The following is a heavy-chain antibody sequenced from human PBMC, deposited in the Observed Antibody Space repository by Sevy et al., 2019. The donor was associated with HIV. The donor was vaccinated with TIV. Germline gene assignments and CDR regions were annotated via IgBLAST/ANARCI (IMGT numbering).Heavy chain of an antibody. J-gene: IGHJ4*02. Sequence: SETLSLTCAVYGGSFSGYYWSWIRQPPGKGLEWIGEINHSGSTNYNPSLKSRVTISVDTSKNQFSLKLSSVTAADTAVYYCARDRTYCSGGSCYFDYWGQGTLVTVSS. D-gene: IGHD2-15*01. CDR1: GGSFSGYY. CDR3: ARDRTYCSGGSCYFDY. CDR2: INHSGST. V-gene: IGHV4-34*01.